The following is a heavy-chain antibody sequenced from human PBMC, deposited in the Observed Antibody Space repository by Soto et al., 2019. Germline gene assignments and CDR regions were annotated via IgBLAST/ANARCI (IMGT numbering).Heavy chain of an antibody. CDR2: IITIFGTA. D-gene: IGHD7-27*01. CDR1: GGTFSSYA. J-gene: IGHJ6*02. Sequence: QVQLVQSGAEVKKPGSSVKVSCKASGGTFSSYAISWVRQAPGQGLEWMGGIITIFGTANYAQKFQGRVTITADESTSTAYKELSSLKSEDTAVYYGAIPNDSHILGDYYYGRDVWGQGTTVTVSS. V-gene: IGHV1-69*01. CDR3: AIPNDSHILGDYYYGRDV.